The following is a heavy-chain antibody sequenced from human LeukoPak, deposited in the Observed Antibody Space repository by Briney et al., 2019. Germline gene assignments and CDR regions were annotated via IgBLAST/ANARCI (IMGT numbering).Heavy chain of an antibody. CDR3: AKDFWTGYFPRDMDV. J-gene: IGHJ6*03. V-gene: IGHV3-23*01. CDR2: ISTSGGST. CDR1: GFTFSSYA. Sequence: PGGSLRLSCAASGFTFSSYAMSWVRQAPGKGLEWVSAISTSGGSTYYADSVKGRFTISRDNTKNTLYLQMNSLRAEDTAVYYCAKDFWTGYFPRDMDVWGKGTTVTVSS. D-gene: IGHD3/OR15-3a*01.